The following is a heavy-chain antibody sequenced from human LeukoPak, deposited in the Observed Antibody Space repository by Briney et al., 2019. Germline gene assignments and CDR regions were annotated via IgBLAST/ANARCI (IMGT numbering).Heavy chain of an antibody. CDR1: GGSISSYY. V-gene: IGHV4-59*01. J-gene: IGHJ4*02. D-gene: IGHD6-13*01. CDR2: IYYSGST. Sequence: SETLSLTCTVSGGSISSYYWSWIRQPPGKGLEWIGYIYYSGSTNYNPSLKSRVTISVDTSKNQFSLKLSSVTAADTGVYYCARGLAAAANFDYWGQGTLVTVSS. CDR3: ARGLAAAANFDY.